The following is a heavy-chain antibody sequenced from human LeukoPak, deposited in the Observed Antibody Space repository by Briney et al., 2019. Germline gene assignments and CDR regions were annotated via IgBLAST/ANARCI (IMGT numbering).Heavy chain of an antibody. CDR2: ITHSGST. J-gene: IGHJ4*02. V-gene: IGHV4-34*01. CDR1: DGSFSDYY. Sequence: SETLSLTCAVYDGSFSDYYWSWLRQPPGKGLEWIGKITHSGSTYYNPSLRSRVTISVDTSMNQFSLNLNSVTAADTAVYYCARGNYYDSSGYYLPTPDYWGQGTLVTVSS. CDR3: ARGNYYDSSGYYLPTPDY. D-gene: IGHD3-22*01.